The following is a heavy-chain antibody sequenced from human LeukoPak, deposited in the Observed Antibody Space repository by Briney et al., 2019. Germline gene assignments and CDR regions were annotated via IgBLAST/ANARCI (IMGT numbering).Heavy chain of an antibody. CDR1: GFTFSSYA. D-gene: IGHD1-26*01. CDR3: AKELVGATSREYYYGMDV. CDR2: ISGSGGST. Sequence: GGSLRLSCAASGFTFSSYAMSWVRQAPGKGLEWVSAISGSGGSTYYADSVKGRFTISRDNSKNTLYLQMNSLRAEDTAVYYCAKELVGATSREYYYGMDVWGQGTTVTVSS. J-gene: IGHJ6*02. V-gene: IGHV3-23*01.